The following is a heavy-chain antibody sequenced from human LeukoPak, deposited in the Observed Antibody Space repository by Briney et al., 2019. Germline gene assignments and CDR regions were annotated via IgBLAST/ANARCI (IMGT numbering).Heavy chain of an antibody. J-gene: IGHJ4*02. CDR1: GYTFTSYG. CDR3: ARVMGATLVVDY. V-gene: IGHV1-18*01. Sequence: ASVKVSCKASGYTFTSYGISWVRQAPGQGLEWMGWISAYNGNTNYAQKLQGRVTMTTDTSISTAYMELSRLRSDDTAVYYCARVMGATLVVDYWGQGTLVTVSS. CDR2: ISAYNGNT. D-gene: IGHD1-26*01.